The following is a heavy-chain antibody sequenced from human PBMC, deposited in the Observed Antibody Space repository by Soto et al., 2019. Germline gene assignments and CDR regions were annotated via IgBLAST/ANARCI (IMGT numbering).Heavy chain of an antibody. D-gene: IGHD6-19*01. Sequence: ASVKVSCKASGYTFTSYGISWVRQAPGQGLEWMGWISAYNGNTNYAQKLQGRVTMTTDTSTSTAYMELRSLRSDDTAVYYCARDVVRVGYSSGWWEPRSFYYYGMDVWGQGTTVTVSS. CDR3: ARDVVRVGYSSGWWEPRSFYYYGMDV. CDR2: ISAYNGNT. V-gene: IGHV1-18*01. CDR1: GYTFTSYG. J-gene: IGHJ6*02.